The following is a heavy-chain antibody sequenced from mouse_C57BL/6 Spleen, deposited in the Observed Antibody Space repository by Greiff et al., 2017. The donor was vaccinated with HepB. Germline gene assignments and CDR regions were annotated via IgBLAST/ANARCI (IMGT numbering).Heavy chain of an antibody. Sequence: EVQRVESEGGLVQPGSSMKLSCTASGFTFSDYYMAWVRQVPEKGLEWVANINYDGSSTYYLDSLKSRFIISRDNAKNILYLQMSSLKSEDTATYYCARDQGYYDYDGAWFAYWGQGTLVTVSA. V-gene: IGHV5-16*01. CDR1: GFTFSDYY. D-gene: IGHD2-4*01. CDR3: ARDQGYYDYDGAWFAY. J-gene: IGHJ3*01. CDR2: INYDGSST.